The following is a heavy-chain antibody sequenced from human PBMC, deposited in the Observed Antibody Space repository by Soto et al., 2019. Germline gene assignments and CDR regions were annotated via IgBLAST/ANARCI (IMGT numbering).Heavy chain of an antibody. CDR3: AKSVYNWNDGFFDY. CDR2: ISYDGINK. J-gene: IGHJ4*02. D-gene: IGHD1-1*01. CDR1: GFTFSSYG. V-gene: IGHV3-30*18. Sequence: QVQLVESGGGVVQPGRSMRLSCAASGFTFSSYGMHWVRQAPGKGLEWVAVISYDGINKYYADSVKGRFTISRDNSKNTLYLQMNSLIAEDTAVYYCAKSVYNWNDGFFDYWGQGTLVIVSS.